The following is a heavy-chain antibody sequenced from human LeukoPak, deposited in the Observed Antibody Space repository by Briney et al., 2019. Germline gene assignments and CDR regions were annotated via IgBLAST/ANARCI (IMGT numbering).Heavy chain of an antibody. V-gene: IGHV1-2*02. CDR3: ASAGDTAMVDY. J-gene: IGHJ4*02. CDR2: IYPNSGAT. Sequence: ASLNVSSEPSGYTFTVYNMHSGRESPQQRLWRGWWIYPNSGATNTTQTSRGRVTMTRETSISTAYMELSRLRAGDTAVYFFASAGDTAMVDYWGQGTLVTVSS. CDR1: GYTFTVYN. D-gene: IGHD5-18*01.